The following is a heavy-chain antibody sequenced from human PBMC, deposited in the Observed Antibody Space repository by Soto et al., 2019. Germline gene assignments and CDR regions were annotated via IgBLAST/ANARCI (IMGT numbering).Heavy chain of an antibody. D-gene: IGHD5-12*01. CDR3: ARDEGVASGN. CDR2: ISTANDDT. Sequence: VASVKVSCKASGYTFSSSPLHWVCQAPGQRPEWMGWISTANDDTKYSQKFQDRVTLTRDTSASTAYMEVSSLTPEDTAVYYCARDEGVASGNWGQGTLVTVSS. V-gene: IGHV1-3*04. CDR1: GYTFSSSP. J-gene: IGHJ4*02.